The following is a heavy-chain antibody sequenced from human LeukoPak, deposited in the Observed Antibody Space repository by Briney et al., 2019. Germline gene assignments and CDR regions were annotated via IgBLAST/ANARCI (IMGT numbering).Heavy chain of an antibody. D-gene: IGHD3-10*01. CDR3: AKDRDSGTFYYYGMDV. CDR2: ISWNSGSI. V-gene: IGHV3-9*01. CDR1: GFTFDDYA. Sequence: GGSLRLSCAASGFTFDDYAMHWVRQAPGKGLEWVPGISWNSGSIGYADSVKGRFTISRDNAKNSLYLQMNGLRAEDTALYYCAKDRDSGTFYYYGMDVWGQGTTVTVPS. J-gene: IGHJ6*02.